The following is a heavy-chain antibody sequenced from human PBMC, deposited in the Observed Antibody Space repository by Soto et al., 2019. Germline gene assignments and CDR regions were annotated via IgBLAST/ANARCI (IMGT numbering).Heavy chain of an antibody. Sequence: SETLSLTCTVSGGSISSSSYYWGWIRQPPGKGLEWIGSIYYSGSTYYNPSLKSRVTISVDTSKNQFSLKLSSVTAADTAVYYCARPHYDFWSGYPGHYYGMDVWGQGTTVTVSS. CDR3: ARPHYDFWSGYPGHYYGMDV. CDR2: IYYSGST. CDR1: GGSISSSSYY. D-gene: IGHD3-3*01. J-gene: IGHJ6*02. V-gene: IGHV4-39*01.